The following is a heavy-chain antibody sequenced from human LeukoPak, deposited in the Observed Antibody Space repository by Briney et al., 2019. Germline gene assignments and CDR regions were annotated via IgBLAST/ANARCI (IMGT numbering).Heavy chain of an antibody. CDR1: GGTFSSYA. Sequence: SVKVSCKASGGTFSSYAISWVRQAPGQGPEWMGGTIPIFGTANYAQKFQGRVTITADESTSTAYMELSSLRSEDTAVYYCASRRHSSGWYVNYYYGMDVWGQGTTVTVSS. J-gene: IGHJ6*02. V-gene: IGHV1-69*01. D-gene: IGHD6-19*01. CDR2: TIPIFGTA. CDR3: ASRRHSSGWYVNYYYGMDV.